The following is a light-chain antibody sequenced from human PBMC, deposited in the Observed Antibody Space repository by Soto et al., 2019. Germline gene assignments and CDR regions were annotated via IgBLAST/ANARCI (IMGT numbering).Light chain of an antibody. V-gene: IGKV3-20*01. CDR1: QSVSSSY. Sequence: ESVLTQSPGTLSLSPGERATLSCRARQSVSSSYLAWYQQKPGQAPRLLIYGASSRATGIPDRFSGSGSGKDFTLTISRLEPEDFAVYYWQQYGSSPYTFGQGNKLEI. J-gene: IGKJ2*01. CDR3: QQYGSSPYT. CDR2: GAS.